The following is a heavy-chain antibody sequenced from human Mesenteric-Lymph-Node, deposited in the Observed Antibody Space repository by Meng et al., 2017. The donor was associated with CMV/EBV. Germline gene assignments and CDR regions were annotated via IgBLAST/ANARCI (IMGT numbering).Heavy chain of an antibody. Sequence: SIPWVRQAPGQGLEWMGWINPSGGGTNFAQKFQGRVTMTTDTSISTGYMELSRLRSDDTAVYYCARDPDYNLLTGYYTFKGEQYFQHWGQGTLVTVSS. CDR2: INPSGGGT. J-gene: IGHJ1*01. CDR1: S. D-gene: IGHD3-9*01. V-gene: IGHV1-2*02. CDR3: ARDPDYNLLTGYYTFKGEQYFQH.